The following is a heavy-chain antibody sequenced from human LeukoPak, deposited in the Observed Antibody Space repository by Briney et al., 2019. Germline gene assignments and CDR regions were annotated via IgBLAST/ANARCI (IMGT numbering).Heavy chain of an antibody. CDR2: ISSSGSTI. Sequence: EGALRLSCPACGFTFREYYLIWLRQAAGKGLDWVSYISSSGSTIYYAYSVKGRFTTSSDNAKNSLYLQMNRRRAEDTAVYYCARDGGWFDPWGQGTLVTVSS. CDR3: ARDGGWFDP. CDR1: GFTFREYY. J-gene: IGHJ5*02. D-gene: IGHD2-15*01. V-gene: IGHV3-11*01.